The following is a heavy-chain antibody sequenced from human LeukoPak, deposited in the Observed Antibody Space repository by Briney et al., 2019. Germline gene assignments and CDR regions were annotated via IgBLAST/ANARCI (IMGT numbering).Heavy chain of an antibody. D-gene: IGHD5-12*01. J-gene: IGHJ6*02. CDR1: GFTFSNAW. CDR2: IKSKTDGGTT. CDR3: TTDPATIDYYYGMDV. V-gene: IGHV3-15*01. Sequence: GGSLRLSCAASGFTFSNAWMSWVRQAPGKGLEWVGRIKSKTDGGTTDYAAPVKGRFTISRDDSKNTLYLQMNSLKTEDTAVYYCTTDPATIDYYYGMDVWGQGTTVTVSS.